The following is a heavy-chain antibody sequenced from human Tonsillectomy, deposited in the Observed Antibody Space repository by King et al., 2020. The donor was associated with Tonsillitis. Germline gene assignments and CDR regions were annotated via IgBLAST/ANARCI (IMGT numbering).Heavy chain of an antibody. V-gene: IGHV1-69*09. CDR2: IIPILGIA. CDR1: GGTFSSYT. Sequence: VQLVQSGAEVKKPGSSVKVSCKASGGTFSSYTIIWVRQAPGQGLEWMGRIIPILGIANYAQMFQGRVTITADKSTSTAYMELSSLRSEDTAVYYCAIPAGGLVPGWNYYCYGMEVWGQGTTVTVSS. J-gene: IGHJ6*02. D-gene: IGHD2-15*01. CDR3: AIPAGGLVPGWNYYCYGMEV.